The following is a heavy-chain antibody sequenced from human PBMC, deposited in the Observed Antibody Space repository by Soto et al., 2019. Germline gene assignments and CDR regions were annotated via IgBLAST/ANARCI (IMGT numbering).Heavy chain of an antibody. CDR2: INPSGGST. CDR1: GYTFTSYY. CDR3: ANALYRSWLRGDYYCGMDV. V-gene: IGHV1-46*01. Sequence: ASVKVSCKASGYTFTSYYMHWVRQAPGQGLEWMGIINPSGGSTSYAQKFQGRVTMTRDTPTSTVYMELSSLRSEDTAVYYCANALYRSWLRGDYYCGMDVWGQGTTVTVSS. D-gene: IGHD5-18*01. J-gene: IGHJ6*02.